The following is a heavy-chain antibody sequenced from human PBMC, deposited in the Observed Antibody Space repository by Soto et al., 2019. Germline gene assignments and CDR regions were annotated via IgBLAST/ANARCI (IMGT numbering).Heavy chain of an antibody. Sequence: QVQLVESGGGVVQPGRSLRLSCAASGFTFSSYGMHWVRQAPGKGLEWVAVIWYDGSNKYYADSVKGRFTISRDNSKNTLYLQMNSLRAEDTAVYYCARELSPGYSLDWGQGTLVTVSS. V-gene: IGHV3-33*01. D-gene: IGHD6-13*01. CDR2: IWYDGSNK. CDR3: ARELSPGYSLD. CDR1: GFTFSSYG. J-gene: IGHJ4*02.